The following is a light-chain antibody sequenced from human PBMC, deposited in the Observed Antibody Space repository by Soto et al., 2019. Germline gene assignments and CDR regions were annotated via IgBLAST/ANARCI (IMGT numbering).Light chain of an antibody. CDR2: GAS. V-gene: IGKV3-15*01. J-gene: IGKJ1*01. CDR3: QQYNNWPPWT. Sequence: EIVFTYSTATLSFSPVERATLSCRASQSVSSNLAWYQQKPGQAPRLLIYGASTRATGIPARFSGSGSGTEFTLTISSLQSEDFAVYYCQQYNNWPPWTFGQGTKVDIK. CDR1: QSVSSN.